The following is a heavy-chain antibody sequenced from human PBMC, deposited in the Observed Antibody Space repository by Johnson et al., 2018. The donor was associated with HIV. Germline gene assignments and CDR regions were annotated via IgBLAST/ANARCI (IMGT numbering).Heavy chain of an antibody. V-gene: IGHV3-30*02. D-gene: IGHD6-6*01. J-gene: IGHJ3*02. CDR3: AKDGSSYAFDI. CDR2: VRSDGSNK. CDR1: GFSFSTFG. Sequence: QVQLVESGGGVVRPGRSLRLSCAASGFSFSTFGMHWVRQAPGKGLEWVAFVRSDGSNKYYADSVKGRFTISRDNSKNTLYLQMNSLRAEDTAVYYCAKDGSSYAFDIWGQGTVVTVSS.